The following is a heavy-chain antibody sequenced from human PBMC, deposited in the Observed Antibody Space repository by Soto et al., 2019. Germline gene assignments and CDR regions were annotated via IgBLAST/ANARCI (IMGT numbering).Heavy chain of an antibody. CDR3: TRDKVRMEFSGNYYYVLDV. J-gene: IGHJ6*02. CDR2: TMPIFRTP. V-gene: IGHV1-69*12. CDR1: GGTFSNSA. Sequence: QVQLDQSGAEVKKPGSSVKLSCKASGGTFSNSAISWVRQAPGQGLEWMGGTMPIFRTPDYAQKFQARVTITAEESTSTAYMGLSSLRRDDRAVYYCTRDKVRMEFSGNYYYVLDVWGQGTTVTVSS. D-gene: IGHD6-25*01.